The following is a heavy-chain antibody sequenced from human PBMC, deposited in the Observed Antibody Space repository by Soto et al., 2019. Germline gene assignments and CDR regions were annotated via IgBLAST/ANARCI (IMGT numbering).Heavy chain of an antibody. CDR1: GGSFSGYY. CDR2: IHHSGST. V-gene: IGHV4-34*01. J-gene: IGHJ4*02. Sequence: SETLSLTCAVYGGSFSGYYWSWIRQPPRKGLEWIGEIHHSGSTTYYPSLKSRVTILLDTSKNQFSLKLSSVAAADTAVYYCPRTQHDYFGGGRDLFAYRAQGPHVPASS. CDR3: PRTQHDYFGGGRDLFAY. D-gene: IGHD3-16*01.